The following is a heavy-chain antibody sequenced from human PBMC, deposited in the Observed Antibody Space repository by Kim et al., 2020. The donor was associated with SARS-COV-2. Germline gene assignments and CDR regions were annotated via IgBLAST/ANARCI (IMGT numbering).Heavy chain of an antibody. Sequence: GGSLRLSCAASGFTFSNAWMSWVRQAPGKGLEWVGRIKSKTDGGTTDYAAPVKGRFTISRDDSKNTLYLQMNSLKTEDTAVYYCTTRSKGYYGSGSYYKNSDYWGQGTLVTVSS. CDR3: TTRSKGYYGSGSYYKNSDY. V-gene: IGHV3-15*01. J-gene: IGHJ4*02. CDR2: IKSKTDGGTT. D-gene: IGHD3-10*01. CDR1: GFTFSNAW.